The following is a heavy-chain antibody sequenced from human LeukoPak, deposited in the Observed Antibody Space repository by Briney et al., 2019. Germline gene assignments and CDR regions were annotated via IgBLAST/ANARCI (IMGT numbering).Heavy chain of an antibody. D-gene: IGHD2-2*01. Sequence: SVKVSCKVSGYTLTELSMHWVRQAPGQGLEWMGGIIPIFGTANYAQKFQGRVTITADESTSTAYMELSSLRSEDTAVYYCARGNVVVVPAAFYYYYGMDVWGQGTTVTVSS. V-gene: IGHV1-69*13. J-gene: IGHJ6*02. CDR3: ARGNVVVVPAAFYYYYGMDV. CDR1: GYTLTELS. CDR2: IIPIFGTA.